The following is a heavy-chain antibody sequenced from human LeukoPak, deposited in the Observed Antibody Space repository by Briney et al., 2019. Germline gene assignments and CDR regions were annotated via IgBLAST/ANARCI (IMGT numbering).Heavy chain of an antibody. V-gene: IGHV4-34*01. Sequence: ASETLSLTCAVYGGSFSGYYWSWIRQPPGKGLEWIGEINHSGSTNYNPSLKSRVTISVDTSKNQFSLKLSSVTAAGTAVYYCARVAHYYDSSGYYYFDYWGQGTLVTVSS. CDR3: ARVAHYYDSSGYYYFDY. CDR1: GGSFSGYY. CDR2: INHSGST. J-gene: IGHJ4*02. D-gene: IGHD3-22*01.